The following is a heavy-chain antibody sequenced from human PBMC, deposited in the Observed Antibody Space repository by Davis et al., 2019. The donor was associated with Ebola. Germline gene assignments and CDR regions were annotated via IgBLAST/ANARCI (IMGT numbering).Heavy chain of an antibody. CDR3: AREPYYYGMDV. CDR2: IYHSGST. CDR1: GGSISSSNW. V-gene: IGHV4-4*02. J-gene: IGHJ6*02. Sequence: PGGSLRLSCAVSGGSISSSNWWSWVRQPPGKGLEWIGEIYHSGSTNYNPSLKSRVTISVDKSKNQFSLKLSSVTAADTAVYYCAREPYYYGMDVWGQGTTVTVSS.